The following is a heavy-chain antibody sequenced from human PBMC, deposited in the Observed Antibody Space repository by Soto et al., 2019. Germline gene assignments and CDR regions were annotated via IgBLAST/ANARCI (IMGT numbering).Heavy chain of an antibody. V-gene: IGHV3-15*01. Sequence: LRLSCAASGFTFSNAWMIWVRQAPSKGLEWVGRIKSKTDGGTTDYSAPVKGRFTISRDDSKNTLYLQMNSLKTEDTAVYYCTTAGTPLLWFGELSNGMDVWGQGTTVIVSS. CDR3: TTAGTPLLWFGELSNGMDV. D-gene: IGHD3-10*01. CDR2: IKSKTDGGTT. CDR1: GFTFSNAW. J-gene: IGHJ6*02.